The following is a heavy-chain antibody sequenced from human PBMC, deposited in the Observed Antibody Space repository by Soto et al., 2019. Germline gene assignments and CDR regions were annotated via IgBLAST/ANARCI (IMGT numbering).Heavy chain of an antibody. CDR3: AHTILKLELRWYDAFAI. J-gene: IGHJ3*02. D-gene: IGHD1-7*01. CDR2: IYWDDDK. Sequence: QITLKESGPPLVKPTQTLTLTCTFSGFSLSTSGVGVGWIRQPPGKALEWLALIYWDDDKRYSPSLKSRLTITKDTSNNQVVLTMTNMDPVDTATYYCAHTILKLELRWYDAFAIWGQGTMVTVSS. V-gene: IGHV2-5*02. CDR1: GFSLSTSGVG.